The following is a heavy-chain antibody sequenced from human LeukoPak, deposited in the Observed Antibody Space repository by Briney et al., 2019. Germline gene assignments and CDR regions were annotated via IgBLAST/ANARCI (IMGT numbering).Heavy chain of an antibody. J-gene: IGHJ4*02. CDR2: IYSGGST. Sequence: GGSLRLSWAASGFTVSSNYMSWVRQAPGKGLEWVSVIYSGGSTYHADSVKGRFTISRDNFKNTLYLQMNSLTAEDTAVYYCANRTGYYTYYFDYWGQGTLVTVSS. D-gene: IGHD3-22*01. CDR3: ANRTGYYTYYFDY. CDR1: GFTVSSNY. V-gene: IGHV3-53*01.